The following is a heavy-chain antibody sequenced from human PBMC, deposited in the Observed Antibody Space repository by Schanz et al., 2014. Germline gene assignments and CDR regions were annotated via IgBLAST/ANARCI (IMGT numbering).Heavy chain of an antibody. D-gene: IGHD3-3*01. Sequence: LLVESGGGLFKPGGSLRLSCAGSGFTFADYYMTWIRQAPGKGLEWISYVSSYDTTVSYADSVKGRFTISRDNAKNSVYLQMNSLRVEDTAVYYCARYGFRKFGVVYGLAVWGQGTTVTVS. V-gene: IGHV3-11*01. CDR2: VSSYDTTV. CDR3: ARYGFRKFGVVYGLAV. J-gene: IGHJ6*02. CDR1: GFTFADYY.